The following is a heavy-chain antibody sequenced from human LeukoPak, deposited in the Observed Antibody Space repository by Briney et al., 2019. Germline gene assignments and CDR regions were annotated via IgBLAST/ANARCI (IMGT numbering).Heavy chain of an antibody. J-gene: IGHJ2*01. Sequence: SETLSLTCTVSGGSISNYYWSWIRQPPGKGLEWIGYIYYSGSTKYNPSLKSRVTISVDTSKNQFSLKLSSVTAADTAVYYCARQATVTTGYFDLWGRGTLVTVSS. CDR2: IYYSGST. CDR1: GGSISNYY. V-gene: IGHV4-59*08. CDR3: ARQATVTTGYFDL. D-gene: IGHD4-17*01.